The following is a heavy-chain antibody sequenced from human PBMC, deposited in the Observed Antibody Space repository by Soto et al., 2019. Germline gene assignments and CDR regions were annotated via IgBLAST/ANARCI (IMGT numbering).Heavy chain of an antibody. Sequence: PGGSLRLSCAAAGFNFSSYAMHWVRQAPGKGLEWVSIISDGGNNTYYADSVKGRFTISRDNSRNTLYLQMNSLRAGDSAKYYCAKEGTSGLYYFDYWGPGALVTVSS. V-gene: IGHV3-30-3*01. J-gene: IGHJ4*02. D-gene: IGHD6-19*01. CDR1: GFNFSSYA. CDR2: ISDGGNNT. CDR3: AKEGTSGLYYFDY.